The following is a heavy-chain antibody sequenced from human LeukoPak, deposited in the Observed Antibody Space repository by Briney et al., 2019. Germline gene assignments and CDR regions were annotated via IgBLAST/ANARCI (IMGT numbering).Heavy chain of an antibody. CDR3: ARGDITAANWAGNWFDP. Sequence: ASVKVSCKASGYTFTSYAMNWVRQAPGQGLEWMGWINTNTGNSTYAQGFTGRFVFSLDTSVSTAYLQISSLKAEDSAVYYCARGDITAANWAGNWFDPWGQGTLVTVSS. D-gene: IGHD6-13*01. CDR1: GYTFTSYA. CDR2: INTNTGNS. J-gene: IGHJ5*02. V-gene: IGHV7-4-1*02.